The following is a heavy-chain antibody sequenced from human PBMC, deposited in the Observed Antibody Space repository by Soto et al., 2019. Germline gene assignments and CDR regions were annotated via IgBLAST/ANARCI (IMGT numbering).Heavy chain of an antibody. V-gene: IGHV3-23*01. CDR1: GFTFSSHA. D-gene: IGHD2-15*01. J-gene: IGHJ4*02. CDR2: ISAGGDGA. CDR3: ARDLWWYLH. Sequence: EVQLLESGGGLVQPGGALRLSCAASGFTFSSHAISWVRQAPGKGLEWVSSISAGGDGAYYADSGKGRFTISRANSNNTLYLQMNSLRTEDTAVYYCARDLWWYLHWGQGTLVTVSS.